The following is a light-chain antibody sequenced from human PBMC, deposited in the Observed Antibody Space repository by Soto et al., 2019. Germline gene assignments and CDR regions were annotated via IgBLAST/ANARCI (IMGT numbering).Light chain of an antibody. CDR2: DAS. V-gene: IGKV3-11*01. CDR1: QSVGSY. Sequence: EIVMTQSPVSLSLSPGARATLSCRASQSVGSYLAWYQQKPGQAPRLLIYDASNRATGIPARFSGSGSGANFTLTISSLEPEDFAVYYCQQRSNWPPVLTFGGGTKVEIK. CDR3: QQRSNWPPVLT. J-gene: IGKJ4*01.